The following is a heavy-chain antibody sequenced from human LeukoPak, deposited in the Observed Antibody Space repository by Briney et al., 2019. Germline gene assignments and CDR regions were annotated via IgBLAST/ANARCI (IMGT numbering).Heavy chain of an antibody. CDR2: IDADGSTT. V-gene: IGHV3-74*01. D-gene: IGHD5-24*01. CDR3: ARDRDGYNY. Sequence: PEGSLRLSCAASGFTFSNSLMHWVRQVPGKGLVWVARIDADGSTTHYADSVKGRFTISRDNAKNTLYLLMNSLRGEDTAVYYCARDRDGYNYWGQGTLVTVSS. J-gene: IGHJ4*02. CDR1: GFTFSNSL.